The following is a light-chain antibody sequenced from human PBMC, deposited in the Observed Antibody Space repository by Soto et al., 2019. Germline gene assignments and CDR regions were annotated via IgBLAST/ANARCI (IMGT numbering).Light chain of an antibody. V-gene: IGLV2-8*01. CDR3: SPYAGSNNVV. CDR2: EVS. CDR1: SSDVGGYNY. J-gene: IGLJ2*01. Sequence: QSVLTQPPSASGSPGQSVTISCTGTSSDVGGYNYVSWYQQHPGKAPKLMIYEVSKRPSGVPDRFSGSKSGNTASLTVSGLQAEEEADYYCSPYAGSNNVVFGGGTQLTVL.